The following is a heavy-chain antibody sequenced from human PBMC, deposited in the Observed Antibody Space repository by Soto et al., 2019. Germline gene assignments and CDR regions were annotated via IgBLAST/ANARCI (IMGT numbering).Heavy chain of an antibody. CDR3: ARSQRGRTAFTFDY. V-gene: IGHV4-61*01. J-gene: IGHJ4*02. CDR1: GGSVSSGSYY. D-gene: IGHD3-16*01. CDR2: IYYSGTT. Sequence: SETLSLTCTVSGGSVSSGSYYWSWIRQPPGKGLEWIGYIYYSGTTNYNSYLKSRLSLSVDMSKNQFSLKLASVTAADTAVYFCARSQRGRTAFTFDYWGQGALVTVSS.